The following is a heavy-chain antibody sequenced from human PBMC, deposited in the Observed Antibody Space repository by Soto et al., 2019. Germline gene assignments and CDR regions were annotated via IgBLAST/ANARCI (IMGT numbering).Heavy chain of an antibody. D-gene: IGHD2-8*01. CDR3: ARCLHCSNGGRFDP. J-gene: IGHJ5*02. V-gene: IGHV4-4*02. Sequence: QVHLQESGPGLVTPSGTLSLTCAVSGVSIGSPNWWTWVRQAPGKGLEWIGEMWPSGGTTYNPSLRNRVTISVDNSKNLLSLTLTSVTAADTAIYYCARCLHCSNGGRFDPWGQGALVTVSS. CDR1: GVSIGSPNW. CDR2: MWPSGGT.